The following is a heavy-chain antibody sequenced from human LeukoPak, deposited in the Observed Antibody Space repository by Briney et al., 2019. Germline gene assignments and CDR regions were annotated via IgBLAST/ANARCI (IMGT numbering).Heavy chain of an antibody. CDR3: ARDPYGGHGSSWFDY. D-gene: IGHD6-13*01. J-gene: IGHJ4*02. V-gene: IGHV4-59*01. Sequence: GSLRLSCAVSGITLSNYGMSWVRQTPGKGLEWIGYIYYSGSTNYNPSLKSRVTISVDTSKNQFSLKLSSVTAADTAVYYCARDPYGGHGSSWFDYWGQGTLVTVSS. CDR2: IYYSGST. CDR1: GITLSNYG.